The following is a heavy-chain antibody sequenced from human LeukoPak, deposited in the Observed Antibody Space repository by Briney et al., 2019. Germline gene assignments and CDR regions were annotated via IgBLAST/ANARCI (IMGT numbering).Heavy chain of an antibody. CDR2: IYSSGST. V-gene: IGHV4-61*01. D-gene: IGHD4-23*01. CDR1: GGSVSSGSYY. CDR3: ARYGSNSYYFDY. J-gene: IGHJ4*02. Sequence: PSETLSLTCTVSGGSVSSGSYYWSWIRQPPGKGLEWVGYIYSSGSTNYNPSLKSRVTISVDTSKNQLSLKLSSVTAADTAVYYCARYGSNSYYFDYWGQGTLVTVPS.